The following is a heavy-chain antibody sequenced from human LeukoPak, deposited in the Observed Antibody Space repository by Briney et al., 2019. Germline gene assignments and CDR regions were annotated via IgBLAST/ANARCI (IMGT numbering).Heavy chain of an antibody. J-gene: IGHJ4*02. CDR3: AKDIAAAGTIGLFDY. V-gene: IGHV3-53*05. Sequence: GGSLRLSCAASGFTVSSNYMSWVRQAPGKGLEWVSVIYSGGSTYYADSVKGRFTISRDNSKNTLYLQMNSLRAEDTAVYYCAKDIAAAGTIGLFDYWGQGTLVTVSS. CDR1: GFTVSSNY. CDR2: IYSGGST. D-gene: IGHD6-13*01.